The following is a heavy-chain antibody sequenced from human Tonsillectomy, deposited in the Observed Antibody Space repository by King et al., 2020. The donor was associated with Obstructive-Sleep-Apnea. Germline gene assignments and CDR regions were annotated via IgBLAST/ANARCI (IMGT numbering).Heavy chain of an antibody. Sequence: QLQESGPGLVKPSETLSLTCTVSGGSISSYYWSWIRQPPGKGLEWIGYIYYTGSTNYNPSLKSRVTISVDTSKNQFSLKLSSVTAADTAVYYCARRFELKGAPGSWYFDLWGRGTLVTVSS. D-gene: IGHD3-10*01. CDR2: IYYTGST. CDR3: ARRFELKGAPGSWYFDL. V-gene: IGHV4-59*08. J-gene: IGHJ2*01. CDR1: GGSISSYY.